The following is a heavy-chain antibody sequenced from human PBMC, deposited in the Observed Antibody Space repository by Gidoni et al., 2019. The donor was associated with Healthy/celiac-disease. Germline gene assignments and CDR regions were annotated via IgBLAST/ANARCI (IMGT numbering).Heavy chain of an antibody. CDR2: ISYDEDKK. J-gene: IGHJ4*02. V-gene: IGHV3-30*03. CDR1: GFNFSTYG. Sequence: QVQLAASGGGVAQPGRPLRLSCAASGFNFSTYGMHWVRQAPGKGLEWVAAISYDEDKKYYADSVKGRFTISRDNSKNTLFLQMNSLRAEDTAVYYCGKTSSDYWGQGTLVTVSS. CDR3: GKTSSDY.